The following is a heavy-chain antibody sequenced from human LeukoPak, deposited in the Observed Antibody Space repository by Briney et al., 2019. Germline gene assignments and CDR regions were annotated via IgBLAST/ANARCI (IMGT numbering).Heavy chain of an antibody. CDR2: INNSGVHT. V-gene: IGHV3-23*01. CDR3: AKDHGDYYDSFDY. Sequence: PGGSLRLSCEASEFTFSNYAMSWVRQAPGKGLEWVSIINNSGVHTSYADSVKGRFTISRDNSKNTLYLQMNSLRAEDTAVYYCAKDHGDYYDSFDYWGQGTLVTVSS. CDR1: EFTFSNYA. J-gene: IGHJ4*02. D-gene: IGHD3-22*01.